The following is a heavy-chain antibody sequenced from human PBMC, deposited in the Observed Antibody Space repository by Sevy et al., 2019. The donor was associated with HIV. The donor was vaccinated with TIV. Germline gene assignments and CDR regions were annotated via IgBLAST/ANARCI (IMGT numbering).Heavy chain of an antibody. Sequence: ASVKVSCKASGYTFTGYYMHWVRQAPGQGLEWMGWINPNSGGRNYAQKFQGRVTMTRDTSISTAYMELSRLRSDDTAVYYCAASRPDYDFWSGYSAYYFDYWGQGTLVTVSS. J-gene: IGHJ4*02. V-gene: IGHV1-2*02. CDR3: AASRPDYDFWSGYSAYYFDY. CDR2: INPNSGGR. CDR1: GYTFTGYY. D-gene: IGHD3-3*01.